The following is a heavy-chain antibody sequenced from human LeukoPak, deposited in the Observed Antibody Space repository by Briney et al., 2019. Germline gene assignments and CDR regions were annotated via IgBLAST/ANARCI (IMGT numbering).Heavy chain of an antibody. J-gene: IGHJ6*04. V-gene: IGHV3-74*01. D-gene: IGHD2-15*01. CDR1: GFTFSSYY. CDR3: ARGLYCSGINFYNGMDV. CDR2: INGDGSST. Sequence: AGGSLRLSCAASGFTFSSYYIHWVRQAPGKGLEWVSRINGDGSSTRYADSVKGRFTISRDNAKNTVYLQMNSLRVEDTAVYSCARGLYCSGINFYNGMDVWGKGTTVTVSS.